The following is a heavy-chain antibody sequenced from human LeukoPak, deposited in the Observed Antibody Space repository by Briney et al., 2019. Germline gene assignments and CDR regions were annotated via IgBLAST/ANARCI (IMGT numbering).Heavy chain of an antibody. J-gene: IGHJ4*02. V-gene: IGHV3-7*03. Sequence: GGSLRLSCTASGFTFGDYAMSWFRQAPGKGLEWVANIKRDGSEKYYVDSVKGRFTISRDNAKNSLDLQMNSLRVEDTAVYYCARLGPASSGWPESFEYWGQGTLVTVSS. CDR2: IKRDGSEK. D-gene: IGHD6-19*01. CDR3: ARLGPASSGWPESFEY. CDR1: GFTFGDYA.